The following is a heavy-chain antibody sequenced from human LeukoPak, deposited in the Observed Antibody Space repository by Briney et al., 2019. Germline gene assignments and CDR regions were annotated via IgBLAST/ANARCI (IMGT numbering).Heavy chain of an antibody. D-gene: IGHD5-12*01. CDR3: ARYIVATITPRAFDI. CDR2: IYYSGGT. J-gene: IGHJ3*02. CDR1: GGSISSSSYY. Sequence: SETLSLTCTVSGGSISSSSYYWGWIRQPPGKGLEWIGYIYYSGGTNYNPSLKSRVTISVDTSKNQFSLKLSSVTAADTAVYYCARYIVATITPRAFDIWGQGTMVTVSS. V-gene: IGHV4-61*05.